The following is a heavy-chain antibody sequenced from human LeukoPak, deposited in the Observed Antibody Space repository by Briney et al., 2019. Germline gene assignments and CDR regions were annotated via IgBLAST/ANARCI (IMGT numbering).Heavy chain of an antibody. CDR1: GFTFSSYA. CDR3: AKSSYDYVWGSFRSGFDY. CDR2: ISTSGIST. D-gene: IGHD3-16*01. V-gene: IGHV3-23*01. Sequence: GGSLRLSCAASGFTFSSYAMSWVRQAPGKGLEWVSAISTSGISTYYADSVKGRFTISRDNSKNTLYLQMNSLRAEDTAVYSCAKSSYDYVWGSFRSGFDYWGQGSLVTVSS. J-gene: IGHJ4*02.